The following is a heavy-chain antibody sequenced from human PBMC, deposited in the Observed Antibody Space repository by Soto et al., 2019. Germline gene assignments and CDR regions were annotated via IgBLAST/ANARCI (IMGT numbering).Heavy chain of an antibody. Sequence: PGGSLRLSCAASGFSFSSYAMHWVRQTPGKGLEWVAVISYDGINTYYADSVKGRFTISRDSSKNTVFLQMNSLRPEDAAVYYCTRAPPRGIAAPGTWGSGMDVWGQGTTVTVSS. CDR2: ISYDGINT. J-gene: IGHJ6*02. V-gene: IGHV3-30-3*01. CDR1: GFSFSSYA. D-gene: IGHD6-13*01. CDR3: TRAPPRGIAAPGTWGSGMDV.